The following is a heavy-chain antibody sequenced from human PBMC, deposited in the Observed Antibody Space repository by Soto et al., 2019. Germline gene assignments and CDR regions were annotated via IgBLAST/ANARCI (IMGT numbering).Heavy chain of an antibody. CDR3: AREFVSGHQFDP. CDR2: IYYSGST. J-gene: IGHJ5*02. V-gene: IGHV4-30-4*01. Sequence: PSETLSLTCTVSGGSISSGDYYWSWIRQPPGKGLEWIGYIYYSGSTYYNPSLKSRVTISVDTSKNQFSLKLSSVTAADTAVYYCAREFVSGHQFDPWGQGTLVTVSS. CDR1: GGSISSGDYY.